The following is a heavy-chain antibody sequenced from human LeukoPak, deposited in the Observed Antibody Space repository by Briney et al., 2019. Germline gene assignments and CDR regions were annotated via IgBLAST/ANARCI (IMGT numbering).Heavy chain of an antibody. D-gene: IGHD3/OR15-3a*01. CDR2: IYYTGNT. J-gene: IGHJ4*02. CDR3: ARQTGSGLFILP. CDR1: GGSISSSSYY. Sequence: SETLSLTCTVSGGSISSSSYYWGWIRQPPGMGLEWIGSIYYTGNTYYNASLKSQVSISIDTSKNQFSLKLTSVTAADTAVYYCARQTGSGLFILPGDQGTLVTVSS. V-gene: IGHV4-39*01.